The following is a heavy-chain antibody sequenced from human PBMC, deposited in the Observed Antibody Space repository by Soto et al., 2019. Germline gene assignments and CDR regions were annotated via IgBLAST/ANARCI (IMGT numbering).Heavy chain of an antibody. J-gene: IGHJ5*02. CDR3: ARDIVVVPAAMKSWFDP. V-gene: IGHV1-18*01. Sequence: GASVKVSCKASGYTFTSYGISWVRQAPGQGLEWMGWISAYNGNTNYAQKLQGRVTMTTDTSTSTAYMELRSLRSDDTAVYYCARDIVVVPAAMKSWFDPWGQGTLVTVSS. CDR2: ISAYNGNT. D-gene: IGHD2-2*01. CDR1: GYTFTSYG.